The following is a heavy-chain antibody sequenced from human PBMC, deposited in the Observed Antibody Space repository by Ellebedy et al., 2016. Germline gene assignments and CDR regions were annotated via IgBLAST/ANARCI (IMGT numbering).Heavy chain of an antibody. Sequence: GGSLRLXXATSGFSFSNYFMTWIRRAPGKGLEWVATISGAGYTTFFADSVKGRFTISRDNSKNTLYLQMNSLRAGDTAVYYCAREPSSMVRGPWGMDVWGQGTTVTVSS. V-gene: IGHV3-23*01. CDR1: GFSFSNYF. J-gene: IGHJ6*02. D-gene: IGHD3-10*01. CDR2: ISGAGYTT. CDR3: AREPSSMVRGPWGMDV.